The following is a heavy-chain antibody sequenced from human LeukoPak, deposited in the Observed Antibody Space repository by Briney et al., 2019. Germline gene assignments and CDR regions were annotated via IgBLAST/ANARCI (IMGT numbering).Heavy chain of an antibody. D-gene: IGHD1-26*01. CDR3: VRGSVTYSGGYFQH. CDR1: GFTFSSFV. V-gene: IGHV3-30-3*01. J-gene: IGHJ1*01. Sequence: GGSLSLSCAASGFTFSSFVMHWVRQAPGKGLEWVALITYDGSNKYYADSVRGRFTITRDNSKNTLDLQMNARRAEDTAVYYCVRGSVTYSGGYFQHWGQGTLVTVSS. CDR2: ITYDGSNK.